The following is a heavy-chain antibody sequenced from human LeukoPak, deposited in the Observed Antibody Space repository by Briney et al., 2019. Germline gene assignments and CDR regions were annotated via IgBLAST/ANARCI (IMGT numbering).Heavy chain of an antibody. CDR3: AREEHYDFWSGYYYYYGMDV. Sequence: PGGSLRLSCAASGFTFSSYWMSWVRQAPGKGLEGVANIKQDGSEKYYVDFVKGRFTISRDNAKNSLYLQMNSLRAEDTAVYYCAREEHYDFWSGYYYYYGMDVWGQGTTVTVSS. V-gene: IGHV3-7*01. CDR2: IKQDGSEK. CDR1: GFTFSSYW. D-gene: IGHD3-3*01. J-gene: IGHJ6*02.